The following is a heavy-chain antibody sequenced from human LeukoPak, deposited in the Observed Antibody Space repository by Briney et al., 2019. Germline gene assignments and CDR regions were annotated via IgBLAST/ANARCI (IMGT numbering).Heavy chain of an antibody. V-gene: IGHV4-39*07. J-gene: IGHJ6*03. CDR2: IYYSGST. CDR3: ARHDRDGGNYYYYYYMDV. CDR1: GGSISSSSYY. Sequence: PSETLSLTCTVSGGSISSSSYYWGWIRQPPGKGLEWIGSIYYSGSTYYNPSLKSRVTISVDTSKNQFSLKLSSVTAADTAVYYCARHDRDGGNYYYYYYMDVWGKGTTVTISS. D-gene: IGHD4-23*01.